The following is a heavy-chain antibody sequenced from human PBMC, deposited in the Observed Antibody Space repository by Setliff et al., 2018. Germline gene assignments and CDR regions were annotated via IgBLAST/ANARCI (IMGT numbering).Heavy chain of an antibody. CDR3: VRDVGDGYGVDAYAGGGFDI. CDR2: FRPSGKT. J-gene: IGHJ3*02. D-gene: IGHD3-16*01. V-gene: IGHV4-38-2*02. CDR1: GSAISSGHY. Sequence: SETLSLTCAASGSAISSGHYWGWIRQPPGKGLEWIGSFRPSGKTYYNPSLKSRVTISVDTSKKHFSLKLTSVTAADTAVYYCVRDVGDGYGVDAYAGGGFDIWGQGTVVTVSS.